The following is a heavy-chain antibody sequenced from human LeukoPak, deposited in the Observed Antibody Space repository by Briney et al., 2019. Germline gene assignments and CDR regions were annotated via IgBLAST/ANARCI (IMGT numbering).Heavy chain of an antibody. J-gene: IGHJ4*02. V-gene: IGHV1-2*02. CDR2: ITPNSGGT. CDR1: GYTFTGQF. CDR3: ASGSGTYSPDY. D-gene: IGHD3-10*01. Sequence: GASVKVSCKASGYTFTGQFLHWVRQAPGQGLEWMGWITPNSGGTNYAQKFQGRVTMTRDTSISTAYMELSGLRSDDTAVYYCASGSGTYSPDYWGQGTLVTSPQ.